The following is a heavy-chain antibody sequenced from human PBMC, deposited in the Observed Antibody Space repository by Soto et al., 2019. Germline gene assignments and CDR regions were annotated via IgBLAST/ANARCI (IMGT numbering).Heavy chain of an antibody. J-gene: IGHJ4*02. V-gene: IGHV4-30-4*01. Sequence: PSETLSLTCTVSGGSISGGDHYWSWIRQPPGKGLEWIGYIYYTGSTHFNPSLKSRVSMSVDTSNNQFSLRLSSVTAADTAVYFCARETCYDTCEYSPACFDSWVQGTLVTVSA. CDR1: GGSISGGDHY. D-gene: IGHD2-2*01. CDR3: ARETCYDTCEYSPACFDS. CDR2: IYYTGST.